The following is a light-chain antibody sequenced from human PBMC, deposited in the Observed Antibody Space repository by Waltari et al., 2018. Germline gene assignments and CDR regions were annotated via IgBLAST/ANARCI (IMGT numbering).Light chain of an antibody. Sequence: DIQMTQSPSSLSASVGDRVTITCRASEDLNKYLTWYQQKPGKAPRLLISATSTLRSGVPSRFSGSSSGTDFSLTISSLQAEDFAIYYCQQSYRAPLTFGGGTKVEI. J-gene: IGKJ4*01. CDR2: ATS. CDR3: QQSYRAPLT. CDR1: EDLNKY. V-gene: IGKV1-39*01.